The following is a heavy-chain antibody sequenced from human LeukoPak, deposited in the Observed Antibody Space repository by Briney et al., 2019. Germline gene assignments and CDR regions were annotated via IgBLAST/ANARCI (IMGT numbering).Heavy chain of an antibody. V-gene: IGHV1-69*13. CDR3: ARNQWLVASRSRWFDP. Sequence: SVKVSCKASGGTFSSYAISWVRQAPGQGLEWMGGIIPIFGTANYAQKFQGRVTITADESTSTAYMELSSLRSEDTAVYYCARNQWLVASRSRWFDPWGQGTLVTVSS. CDR2: IIPIFGTA. D-gene: IGHD6-19*01. J-gene: IGHJ5*02. CDR1: GGTFSSYA.